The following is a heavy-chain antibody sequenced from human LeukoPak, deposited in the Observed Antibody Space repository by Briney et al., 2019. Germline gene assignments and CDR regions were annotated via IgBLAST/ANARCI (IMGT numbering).Heavy chain of an antibody. CDR2: IYHSGST. D-gene: IGHD4-11*01. Sequence: SETLSLTCAVSGGSISSSNWWSWVRQPPGKGLEWIGEIYHSGSTKFNPSLNGRVSISRDTSKNFFSLRLRSVTAADTAVYFCARGRVSSSTWYSTYYYFFYMDFWGKGTTVTVSS. CDR3: ARGRVSSSTWYSTYYYFFYMDF. J-gene: IGHJ6*03. CDR1: GGSISSSNW. V-gene: IGHV4-4*02.